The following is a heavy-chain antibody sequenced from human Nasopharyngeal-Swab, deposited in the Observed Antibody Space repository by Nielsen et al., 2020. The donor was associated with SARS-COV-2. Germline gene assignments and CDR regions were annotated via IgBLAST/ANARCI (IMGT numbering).Heavy chain of an antibody. CDR2: SYPGDSET. V-gene: IGHV5-51*01. Sequence: VESLKISCQCSGCSFTSCWIVWVREMPGKGLEWVGISYPGDSETRYSPSFQGQVTISADKSISTAYLQWSSLKASDTAMYYCARHWGYYDSSGYARPNQIDYWGQGPLVTVSS. J-gene: IGHJ4*02. CDR1: GCSFTSCW. CDR3: ARHWGYYDSSGYARPNQIDY. D-gene: IGHD3-22*01.